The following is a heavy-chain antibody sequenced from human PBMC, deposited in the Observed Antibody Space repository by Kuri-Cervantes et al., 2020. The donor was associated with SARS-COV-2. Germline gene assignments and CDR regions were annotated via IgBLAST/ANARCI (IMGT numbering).Heavy chain of an antibody. CDR2: TTDDGTNK. D-gene: IGHD1-7*01. Sequence: VGSRRLSSAASGFTFSSYAMHWVRQAPGEGLEWVAVTTDDGTNKYYADSVKVRFTISRDNSKNTLYLQMNSLRTEATAGYNCERGFELLQYFYLWGRGTLVTVSS. CDR3: ERGFELLQYFYL. V-gene: IGHV3-30-3*01. CDR1: GFTFSSYA. J-gene: IGHJ2*01.